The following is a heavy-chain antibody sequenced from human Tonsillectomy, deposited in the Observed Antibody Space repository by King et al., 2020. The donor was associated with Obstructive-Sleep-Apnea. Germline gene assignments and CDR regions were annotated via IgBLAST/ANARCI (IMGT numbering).Heavy chain of an antibody. V-gene: IGHV3-11*06. Sequence: QVQLVESGGGLVRPGGSLRLSCVASGFTFSDSYMSWIRQTPGKGLEWVADICSNGTYTMYRVSVRGRFTLSRDNAKKSVSLQMKSLRVEDTAVYYCARDSIIVEVAASDGMDVWGQGTTVTVSS. D-gene: IGHD2-15*01. CDR3: ARDSIIVEVAASDGMDV. CDR1: GFTFSDSY. CDR2: ICSNGTYT. J-gene: IGHJ6*02.